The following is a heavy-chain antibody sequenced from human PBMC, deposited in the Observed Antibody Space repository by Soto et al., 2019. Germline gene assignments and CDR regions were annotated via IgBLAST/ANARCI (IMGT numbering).Heavy chain of an antibody. CDR1: GDSVTSNVW. D-gene: IGHD6-19*01. J-gene: IGHJ4*02. V-gene: IGHV4-4*02. CDR3: ARDAAVPGESDRFDY. CDR2: AYHNGLT. Sequence: SETLSLTCAVSGDSVTSNVWWSWVRQPPGKGLEWIGEAYHNGLTDYNPSLKSRVTMSVDTSKNEFSLKLASLTAADTAIYYCARDAAVPGESDRFDYWGQGTLVTVSS.